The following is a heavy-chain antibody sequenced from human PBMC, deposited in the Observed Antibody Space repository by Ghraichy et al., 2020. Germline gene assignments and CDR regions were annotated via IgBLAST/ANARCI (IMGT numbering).Heavy chain of an antibody. V-gene: IGHV4-59*01. CDR1: GGSISSYY. D-gene: IGHD2-15*01. Sequence: SETLSLTCTVSGGSISSYYWSWIRQPPGKGLEWIGYIYYSGSTNYNPSLKSRVTISVDTSKNQFSLKLSSVTAADTAVYYCARDRPDCSGGSCYHHNFDYWGQGTLVTVSS. CDR3: ARDRPDCSGGSCYHHNFDY. J-gene: IGHJ4*02. CDR2: IYYSGST.